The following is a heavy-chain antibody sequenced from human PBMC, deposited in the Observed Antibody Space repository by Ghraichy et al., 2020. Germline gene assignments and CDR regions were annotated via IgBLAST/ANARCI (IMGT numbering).Heavy chain of an antibody. Sequence: GESLNISCAASGFTFSSYSMNWVRQAPGKGLEWVSSISSSSSYIYYADSVKGRFTISRDNAKNSLYLQMNSLRAEDTAVYYCARDQEGATVDYWGQGTLVTVSS. D-gene: IGHD1-26*01. V-gene: IGHV3-21*01. CDR2: ISSSSSYI. CDR3: ARDQEGATVDY. CDR1: GFTFSSYS. J-gene: IGHJ4*02.